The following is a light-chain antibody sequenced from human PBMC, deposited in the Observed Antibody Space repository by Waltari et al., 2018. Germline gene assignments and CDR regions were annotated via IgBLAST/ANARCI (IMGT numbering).Light chain of an antibody. Sequence: SYVLTQPPSVSVAPGKTATITCGGNNIGSKSVHWYQQKPGQAPVLVMYYDSDRPSGTPERFSGSNSGNTATLTISRVEAGEEADYYCHVWDSYSDHAVFGGGTQLTVL. CDR1: NIGSKS. J-gene: IGLJ7*01. CDR3: HVWDSYSDHAV. V-gene: IGLV3-21*04. CDR2: YDS.